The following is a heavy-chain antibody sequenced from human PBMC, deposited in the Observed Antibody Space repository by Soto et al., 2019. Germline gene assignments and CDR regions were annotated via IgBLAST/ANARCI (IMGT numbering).Heavy chain of an antibody. J-gene: IGHJ4*02. D-gene: IGHD6-13*01. CDR3: AKGGLYNSSWYEGY. CDR1: GFTFSSYA. CDR2: ISASGDST. V-gene: IGHV3-23*01. Sequence: EVQLLESGGALVQPGGSLRLSCAASGFTFSSYAMSWVRQAPGKGLEWVSSISASGDSTHNADSVKGRFAISRDNSKNTPDLELNSLTAEDTAVYYCAKGGLYNSSWYEGYWGQGTLVTVSS.